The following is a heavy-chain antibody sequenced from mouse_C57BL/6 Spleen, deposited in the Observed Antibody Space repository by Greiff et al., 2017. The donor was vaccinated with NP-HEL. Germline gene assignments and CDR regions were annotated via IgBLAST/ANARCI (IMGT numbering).Heavy chain of an antibody. CDR3: ARHDYPPTDYFDV. V-gene: IGHV5-17*01. CDR2: ISSGSSTI. Sequence: EVQRVESGGGLVKPGGSLKLSCAASGFTFSDYGMHWVRQAPEKGLEWVAYISSGSSTIYYADTVKGRFTISRDNAKNTLFLQMTSLRSEDTAMYYCARHDYPPTDYFDVWGTGTTVTVSS. D-gene: IGHD2-4*01. CDR1: GFTFSDYG. J-gene: IGHJ1*03.